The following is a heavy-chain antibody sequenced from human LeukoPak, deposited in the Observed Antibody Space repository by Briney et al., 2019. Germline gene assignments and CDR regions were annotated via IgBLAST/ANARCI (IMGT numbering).Heavy chain of an antibody. J-gene: IGHJ6*03. CDR3: SRTYERMGASAFYRYFYYLDI. D-gene: IGHD3-10*02. CDR2: INHVGRT. Sequence: PGGTLRLSCVASGFTFSSNWMSWVRKPQGQGLERIGEINHVGRTNYSQNLKRSVTMSVDTSKTKYSLSLNSVSVAATEIYSCSRTYERMGASAFYRYFYYLDIWAKGTPVTISS. V-gene: IGHV4-34*08. CDR1: GFTFSSNW.